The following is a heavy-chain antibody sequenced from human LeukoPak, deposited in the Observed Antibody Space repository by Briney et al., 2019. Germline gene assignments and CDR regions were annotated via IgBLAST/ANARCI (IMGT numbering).Heavy chain of an antibody. D-gene: IGHD3/OR15-3a*01. CDR1: GFTFSYYS. CDR2: IYYSGST. Sequence: GSLRLSCVASGFTFSYYSMNWARQAPGKGLEWIGSIYYSGSTYYNPSLKSRVTISVDTSKNQFSLKLRSVTAADTAVYYCARHFGTWGQGTLVTVSS. J-gene: IGHJ4*02. CDR3: ARHFGT. V-gene: IGHV4-39*01.